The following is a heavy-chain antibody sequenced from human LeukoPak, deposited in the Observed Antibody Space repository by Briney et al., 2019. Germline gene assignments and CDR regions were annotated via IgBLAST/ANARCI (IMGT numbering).Heavy chain of an antibody. V-gene: IGHV4-31*03. D-gene: IGHD2-21*02. J-gene: IGHJ4*02. CDR1: GDFISNGGYY. CDR3: AREGGDFGVSFDY. Sequence: SETLCLSCSVAGDFISNGGYYWSWIRQHPGKGLEWIGFIFYSGRTYYNPSLRSRLNISLDTSLNQFSLELRSVTAADTAVYYCAREGGDFGVSFDYWGQGILVTVSS. CDR2: IFYSGRT.